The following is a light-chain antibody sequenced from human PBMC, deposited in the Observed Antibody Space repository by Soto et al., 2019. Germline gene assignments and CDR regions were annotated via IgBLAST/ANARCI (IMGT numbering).Light chain of an antibody. CDR1: SSDIGRNY. CDR2: ENY. CDR3: GTWDSSLTTFV. J-gene: IGLJ1*01. V-gene: IGLV1-51*02. Sequence: QSVLTQPPSVSAAPGPEVTISCSGSSSDIGRNYVSWYKHLPRTAPKLLIYENYKRPSGIPDRFSGSKSGTSATLGITGLQTGDEADYYCGTWDSSLTTFVFGTGTKLTVL.